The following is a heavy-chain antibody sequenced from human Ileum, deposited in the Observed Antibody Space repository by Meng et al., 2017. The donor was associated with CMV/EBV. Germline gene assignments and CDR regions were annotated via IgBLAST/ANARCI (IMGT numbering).Heavy chain of an antibody. J-gene: IGHJ6*02. V-gene: IGHV4-34*01. Sequence: SETLSLTCAVHGGSFSTYYWSWIRQPPGRGLEWIGEMNHSGDTYYSPSLKSRVTISVDPSESQFSLKLSSVTGADTAVYYCARASTYYGMDVWGQGNKVT. CDR1: GGSFSTYY. CDR2: MNHSGDT. CDR3: ARASTYYGMDV.